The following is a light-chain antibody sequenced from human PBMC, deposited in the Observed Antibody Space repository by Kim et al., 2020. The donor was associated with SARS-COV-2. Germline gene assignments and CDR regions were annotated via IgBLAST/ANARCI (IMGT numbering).Light chain of an antibody. CDR2: EVT. CDR1: SSDVGGYNY. CDR3: SSYTSSKTWV. J-gene: IGLJ3*02. V-gene: IGLV2-14*01. Sequence: SITISCTGTSSDVGGYNYVSWFQQHPGKAPKLMIYEVTKGPSGVSNRFSGSKSGNTASLTISGLQAEDEADSYCSSYTSSKTWVFGGGTQLTVL.